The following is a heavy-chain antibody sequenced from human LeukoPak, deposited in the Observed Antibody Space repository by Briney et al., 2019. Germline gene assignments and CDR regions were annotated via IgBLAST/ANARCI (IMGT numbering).Heavy chain of an antibody. D-gene: IGHD2-15*01. V-gene: IGHV4-34*01. CDR2: INHSGST. Sequence: SSETLSLTCAVYGGSFSGYYWSRIRQPPGKGLEWIGEINHSGSTNYNPSLKSRVTISVDTSKNQFSLKLSSVTATDTAVYYCARDCSGGSCYGAFDIWGQGTMVTVSS. J-gene: IGHJ3*02. CDR3: ARDCSGGSCYGAFDI. CDR1: GGSFSGYY.